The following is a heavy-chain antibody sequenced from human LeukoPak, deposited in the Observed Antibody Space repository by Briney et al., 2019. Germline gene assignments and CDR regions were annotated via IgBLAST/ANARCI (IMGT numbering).Heavy chain of an antibody. CDR3: ARYGSGWYEGNFDY. Sequence: SETLSLTCAVSGGSISSGGYSWSWIRQPPGKGLEWIGYIYHSGSTYYNPSLKSRVTISVDRSKNQFSLKLSSVTAADTAVYYCARYGSGWYEGNFDYWGQGTLVTVSS. CDR1: GGSISSGGYS. V-gene: IGHV4-30-2*01. CDR2: IYHSGST. D-gene: IGHD6-19*01. J-gene: IGHJ4*02.